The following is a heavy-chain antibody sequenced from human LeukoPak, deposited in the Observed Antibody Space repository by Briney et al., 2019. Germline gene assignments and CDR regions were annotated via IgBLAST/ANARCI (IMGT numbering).Heavy chain of an antibody. CDR1: GFTFSSYG. Sequence: PGGTLRLSCEASGFTFSSYGMSWVRQAPGQGLEWVSAISGSGGSTYYADSVKGRFTISRDNSKNTLYLQMNSLRAEDTAVYYCAKDRTFSGSYWDYWGQGTLVTVSS. CDR3: AKDRTFSGSYWDY. J-gene: IGHJ4*02. D-gene: IGHD1-26*01. CDR2: ISGSGGST. V-gene: IGHV3-23*01.